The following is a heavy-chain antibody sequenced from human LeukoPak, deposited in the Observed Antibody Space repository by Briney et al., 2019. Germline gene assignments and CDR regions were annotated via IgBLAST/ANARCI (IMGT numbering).Heavy chain of an antibody. CDR2: ISGSGGTT. CDR1: GFTFNTNA. Sequence: GGSLRLSCAASGFTFNTNAMTWVRQAPGKGLEWVSAISGSGGTTYYADSVKGRFTISRDNSKNTVFLQMDSLRADDTAVYYCAKGQGYWGQGTLVTVSS. J-gene: IGHJ4*02. V-gene: IGHV3-23*01. CDR3: AKGQGY.